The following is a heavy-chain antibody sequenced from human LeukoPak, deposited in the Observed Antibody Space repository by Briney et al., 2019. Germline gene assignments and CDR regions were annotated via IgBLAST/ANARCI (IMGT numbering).Heavy chain of an antibody. D-gene: IGHD4-23*01. CDR2: ISGSGGST. CDR3: AIQSTVVKNFDY. CDR1: GFTFSSYA. V-gene: IGHV3-23*01. J-gene: IGHJ4*02. Sequence: GGSLRLSCVASGFTFSSYAMSWVRQAPGKGLEWVSAISGSGGSTYYADSVKGRFTISRDNSKNTLYLQMNSLRAEDTAVYYCAIQSTVVKNFDYWGQGTLVTVSS.